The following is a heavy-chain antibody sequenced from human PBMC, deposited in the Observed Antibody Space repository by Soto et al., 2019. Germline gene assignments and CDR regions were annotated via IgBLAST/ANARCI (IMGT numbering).Heavy chain of an antibody. D-gene: IGHD4-17*01. J-gene: IGHJ5*02. V-gene: IGHV3-30-3*01. Sequence: PGGSLRLSCAASGFIFSSYAMHWVRQAPGKGLEWVALISDDGSTKYYADSVKGRFTISRDTSRNTLYLQMNSLSAEDTAVYYCTRADVTVTLSVFDPSGQGTTVTVSS. CDR2: ISDDGSTK. CDR1: GFIFSSYA. CDR3: TRADVTVTLSVFDP.